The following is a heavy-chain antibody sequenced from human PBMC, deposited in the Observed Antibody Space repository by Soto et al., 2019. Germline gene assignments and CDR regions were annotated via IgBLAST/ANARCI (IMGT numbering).Heavy chain of an antibody. D-gene: IGHD5-12*01. CDR1: GYTFTRSG. J-gene: IGHJ6*02. Sequence: QVQLVQSGAEVKKPGASVKVSCKASGYTFTRSGISWVRQAPGQGLEWMGWISTYNGDTNYAQTFQGRVTMTTDTSXRTVYMELRSLRSDDTAVYYCASEGVAPYYYYGMDVWGQGTPVTVSS. CDR3: ASEGVAPYYYYGMDV. CDR2: ISTYNGDT. V-gene: IGHV1-18*01.